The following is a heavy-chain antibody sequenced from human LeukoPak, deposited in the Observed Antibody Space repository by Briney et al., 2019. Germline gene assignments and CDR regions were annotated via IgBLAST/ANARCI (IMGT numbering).Heavy chain of an antibody. CDR2: INSDGS. CDR3: AKDLAGSGSYSFDY. D-gene: IGHD1-26*01. J-gene: IGHJ4*02. V-gene: IGHV3-74*03. CDR1: GFTFSSYW. Sequence: GGSLRLSCAASGFTFSSYWMHWVRQAPGKGLVWVSHINSDGSWYADSAKGRFTISRDNAKNTLYLQMNSLRAEDTAVYYCAKDLAGSGSYSFDYWGQGTLVTVSS.